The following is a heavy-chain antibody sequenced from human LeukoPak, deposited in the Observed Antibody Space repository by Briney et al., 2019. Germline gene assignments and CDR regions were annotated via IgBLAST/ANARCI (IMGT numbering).Heavy chain of an antibody. J-gene: IGHJ5*02. Sequence: ASVKVSCEASGYTFTDYYMHWVRQAPGQGLEWMGWINPNSGGTNYAQKFQGRVTMTRDTSISTAYMELSRLRSDDTAVYYCARDSPLRYFDWLSPENWFDPWGQGTLVTVSS. CDR2: INPNSGGT. CDR3: ARDSPLRYFDWLSPENWFDP. D-gene: IGHD3-9*01. CDR1: GYTFTDYY. V-gene: IGHV1-2*02.